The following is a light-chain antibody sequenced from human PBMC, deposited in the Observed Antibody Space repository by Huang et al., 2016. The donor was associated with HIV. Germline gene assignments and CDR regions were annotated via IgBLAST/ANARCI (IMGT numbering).Light chain of an antibody. CDR3: QQYGSSPLT. CDR1: QSVSSSY. Sequence: EIVLTQSPGTLSLSPGESATLSCRASQSVSSSYLGWYKQNPGQAPRLLISGASNRATGIPDRFSGSGSGTDFTLTISRLEPEDFAVYYCQQYGSSPLTFGGGTKVEIK. CDR2: GAS. J-gene: IGKJ4*01. V-gene: IGKV3-20*01.